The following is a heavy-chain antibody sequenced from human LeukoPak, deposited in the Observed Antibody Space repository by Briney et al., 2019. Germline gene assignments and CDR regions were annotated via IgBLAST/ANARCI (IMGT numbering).Heavy chain of an antibody. Sequence: ASVKVSCKASGYTFTGYYMHWVRQAPGRGLEWMGWINPNSGGTNYAQKFQGRVTMTRDTSISTAYMELSRLRSDDTAVYYCARDSGSGTQGDYWGQGTLVTVSS. D-gene: IGHD3-10*01. CDR1: GYTFTGYY. CDR2: INPNSGGT. J-gene: IGHJ4*02. V-gene: IGHV1-2*02. CDR3: ARDSGSGTQGDY.